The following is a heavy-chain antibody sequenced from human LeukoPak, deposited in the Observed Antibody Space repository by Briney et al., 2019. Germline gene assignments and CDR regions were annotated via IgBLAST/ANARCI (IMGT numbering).Heavy chain of an antibody. V-gene: IGHV1-18*01. CDR2: ISAYNSNT. CDR3: ARSSVVTATSTCDY. J-gene: IGHJ4*02. D-gene: IGHD2-21*02. Sequence: ASVKVSCKASGYTFTNYVISWVRQAPGQGLEWMGWISAYNSNTNYAQKLQGRVTMTTDTSTSTAYMELRSLRSDDTAVYYCARSSVVTATSTCDYWGQGTLVTVSS. CDR1: GYTFTNYV.